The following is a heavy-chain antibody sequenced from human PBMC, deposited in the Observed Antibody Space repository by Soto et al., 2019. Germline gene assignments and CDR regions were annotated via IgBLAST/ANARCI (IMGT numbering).Heavy chain of an antibody. Sequence: EASVKVSCKASGYIFTAYSMHWVRQAPGQGLEWMGVVNPSGGSTNYAQKFQGRITMTRDTSTSTVYMDLSSLTSEDTAVYYCAREENCTDGICYSEYFQRWREGTLVTV. CDR2: VNPSGGST. J-gene: IGHJ1*01. CDR3: AREENCTDGICYSEYFQR. V-gene: IGHV1-46*01. CDR1: GYIFTAYS. D-gene: IGHD2-15*01.